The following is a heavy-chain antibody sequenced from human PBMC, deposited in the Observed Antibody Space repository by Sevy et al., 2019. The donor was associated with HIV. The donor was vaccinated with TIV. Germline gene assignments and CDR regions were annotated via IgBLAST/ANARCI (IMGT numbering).Heavy chain of an antibody. CDR1: GFTFSSYA. CDR3: AKVSNFGVVIKSYYFDY. CDR2: ISGSGGST. Sequence: GGSLRLSCAASGFTFSSYAMSWVRQAPGKGLEWVSAISGSGGSTYYEYSVKGRFTISRDNSKKTLELQMNSLRAEDTAVYYCAKVSNFGVVIKSYYFDYWGQGTLVTVSS. D-gene: IGHD3-3*01. J-gene: IGHJ4*02. V-gene: IGHV3-23*01.